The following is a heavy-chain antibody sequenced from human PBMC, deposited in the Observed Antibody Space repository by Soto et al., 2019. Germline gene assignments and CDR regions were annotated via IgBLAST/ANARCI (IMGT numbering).Heavy chain of an antibody. CDR1: GFTFSNYW. D-gene: IGHD3-16*01. CDR3: VCPYPLGY. J-gene: IGHJ4*02. Sequence: DVHLVESGGGLLQPGGPLRLSCAASGFTFSNYWMHWVRQAPGKGLVWVSRINSDGSSTLYADSVKGRFTISRDNAKNTLYLQMNSLRVEDTAVYYCVCPYPLGYWGQGTLVTVSS. CDR2: INSDGSST. V-gene: IGHV3-74*01.